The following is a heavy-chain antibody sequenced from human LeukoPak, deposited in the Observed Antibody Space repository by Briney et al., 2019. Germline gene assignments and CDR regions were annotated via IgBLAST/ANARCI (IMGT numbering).Heavy chain of an antibody. CDR1: GGSFSGYY. CDR3: ASLPTFMYYFDY. Sequence: PSETLSLTCAVYGGSFSGYYWSWIRQPPGKGLEWIGEINHSGSTNYNPSLKSRVTISVDTSKNQFSLKLSSVTAADTAVYYCASLPTFMYYFDYWGQGTLVTVSS. J-gene: IGHJ4*02. V-gene: IGHV4-34*01. CDR2: INHSGST.